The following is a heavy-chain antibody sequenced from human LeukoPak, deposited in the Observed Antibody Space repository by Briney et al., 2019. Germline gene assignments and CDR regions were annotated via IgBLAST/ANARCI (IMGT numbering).Heavy chain of an antibody. D-gene: IGHD6-19*01. CDR2: IYYSGST. CDR3: ARSLQWLVQIYFDS. V-gene: IGHV4-39*01. CDR1: GGSISSSSYY. J-gene: IGHJ4*02. Sequence: SETLSLTCTVSGGSISSSSYYWGWIRQPPGKGLEWIGSIYYSGSTYYNPSLKSRVTISVDTSKNQFSLKLSSVTAADTAVYYCARSLQWLVQIYFDSWGQGTLVTVSS.